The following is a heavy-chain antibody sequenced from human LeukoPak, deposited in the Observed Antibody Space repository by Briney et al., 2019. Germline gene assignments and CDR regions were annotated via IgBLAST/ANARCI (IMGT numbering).Heavy chain of an antibody. CDR3: AKDRVITIFGVVPNWFDP. V-gene: IGHV3-21*01. Sequence: GGSLRLSCAASGLIFSNYWMSWVRQAPGKGLEWVSSISSSSSYIYYADSVKGRFTISRDNAKNSLYLQMNSLRAEDTAVYYCAKDRVITIFGVVPNWFDPWGQGTLVTVSS. CDR1: GLIFSNYW. CDR2: ISSSSSYI. J-gene: IGHJ5*02. D-gene: IGHD3-3*01.